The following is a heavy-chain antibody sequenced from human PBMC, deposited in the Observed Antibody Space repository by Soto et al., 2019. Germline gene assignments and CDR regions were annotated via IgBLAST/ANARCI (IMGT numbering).Heavy chain of an antibody. CDR2: ISGSGGTT. D-gene: IGHD6-6*01. CDR1: LFTFSSYA. J-gene: IGHJ4*02. CDR3: ARAQYNFEN. V-gene: IGHV3-23*01. Sequence: SLRLSCSASLFTFSSYAMSWVRQAPGKGLEWVSVISGSGGTTSYADSVKGRFTTSRYNSINTLYLQMNSLTAEDTAVYYCARAQYNFENWGQGTLVTVSS.